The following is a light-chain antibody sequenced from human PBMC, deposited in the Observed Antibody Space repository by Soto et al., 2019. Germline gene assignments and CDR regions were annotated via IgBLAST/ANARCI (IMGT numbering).Light chain of an antibody. Sequence: QSALAQPASVSGSPGQSITISCTGTSSDVGTYILVSWYQQHPGNAPQLMIYEVNKRPSGVSDRFSGSKSGNTASLTISGLQAEDEAVYYCCAYAGSDNYVFGNGSKVTVL. V-gene: IGLV2-23*02. CDR3: CAYAGSDNYV. CDR2: EVN. J-gene: IGLJ1*01. CDR1: SSDVGTYIL.